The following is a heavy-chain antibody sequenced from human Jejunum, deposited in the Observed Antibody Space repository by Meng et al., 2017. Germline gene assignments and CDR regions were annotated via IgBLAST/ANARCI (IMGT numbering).Heavy chain of an antibody. D-gene: IGHD5-12*01. V-gene: IGHV1-46*01. CDR3: ASHSRGYIVATY. J-gene: IGHJ4*02. CDR2: FNPGTGYT. CDR1: GYPFTTYY. Sequence: QVHLVQSGAEVKKPGPSAKISCKAAGYPFTTYYMHWVRQAPGHGLEWMGMFNPGTGYTTYAQEFEGRVTMTTDTSTSTAYMELRSLRSDDTAVYYCASHSRGYIVATYWGQGTLVTVSS.